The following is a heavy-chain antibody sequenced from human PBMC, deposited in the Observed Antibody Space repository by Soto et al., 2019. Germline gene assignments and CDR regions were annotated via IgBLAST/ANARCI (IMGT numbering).Heavy chain of an antibody. D-gene: IGHD2-15*01. CDR1: GGSITTGGYY. Sequence: SETLSLTCTVSGGSITTGGYYWSWIRQLPGKGLEWIGHRYYSESTYYNPSLKSRVSISLDTSKNQFSLKLSFVTAADTAMYYCARTKCSGGSCYSWSLDYWGQGTPLTVSS. J-gene: IGHJ4*02. V-gene: IGHV4-31*03. CDR3: ARTKCSGGSCYSWSLDY. CDR2: RYYSEST.